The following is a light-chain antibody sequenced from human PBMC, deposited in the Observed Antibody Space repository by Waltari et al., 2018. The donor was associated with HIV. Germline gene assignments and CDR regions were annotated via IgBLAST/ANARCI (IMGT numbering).Light chain of an antibody. J-gene: IGKJ2*01. V-gene: IGKV1-39*01. CDR3: QQSYSTPLAT. Sequence: DIQMTQSPSYLSASVGDRVTITCRASQSISNYLNWYQQKPGKAPKLLIYAASSLQSGVPSRFSGNGSGTDFTLTISSLQPEDFATYYCQQSYSTPLATFGQGTKLEIK. CDR2: AAS. CDR1: QSISNY.